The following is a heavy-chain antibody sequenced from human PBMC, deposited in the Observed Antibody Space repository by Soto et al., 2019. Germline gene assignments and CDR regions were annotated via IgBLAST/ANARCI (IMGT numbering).Heavy chain of an antibody. CDR2: ITSNGDNT. Sequence: PGGSLRLSCSASGFTFSNFAMHWVRQAPGKGLEYVSGITSNGDNTYHADSVQGRFTISRDNSKSTLYLQMTSLKTEDTAVYYCTTGIYYDILTGYHNVAYWGQGALVTVSS. J-gene: IGHJ4*02. CDR1: GFTFSNFA. D-gene: IGHD3-9*01. V-gene: IGHV3-64D*06. CDR3: TTGIYYDILTGYHNVAY.